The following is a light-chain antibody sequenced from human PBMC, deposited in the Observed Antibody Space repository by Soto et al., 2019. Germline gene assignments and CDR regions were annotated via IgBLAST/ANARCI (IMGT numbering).Light chain of an antibody. Sequence: EMLFTQSPGTLSCSPGERAPLSCRASQSVSSSYLAWYQQKPSQPPRLLIYGASSRATGIPDRFSGSGSGTDFTLTISRLEPEDFAVYYCQQYGSPPPLTFGGGTKVDIK. V-gene: IGKV3-20*01. J-gene: IGKJ4*01. CDR3: QQYGSPPPLT. CDR2: GAS. CDR1: QSVSSSY.